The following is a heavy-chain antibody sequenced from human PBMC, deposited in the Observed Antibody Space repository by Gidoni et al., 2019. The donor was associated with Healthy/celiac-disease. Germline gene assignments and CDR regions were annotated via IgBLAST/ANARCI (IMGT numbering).Heavy chain of an antibody. CDR1: GGSISRYY. CDR2: IYYSGST. V-gene: IGHV4-59*01. Sequence: QVQLQESGPGLVKPSETLSLTCTVSGGSISRYYWSWIRQPPGKGLEWIGYIYYSGSTNYNPSLKSRVTISVDTSKNQFSLKLSSVTAADTAVYYCARDVRGYSYGTLTDYYYYGMDVWGQGTTVTVSS. J-gene: IGHJ6*02. D-gene: IGHD5-18*01. CDR3: ARDVRGYSYGTLTDYYYYGMDV.